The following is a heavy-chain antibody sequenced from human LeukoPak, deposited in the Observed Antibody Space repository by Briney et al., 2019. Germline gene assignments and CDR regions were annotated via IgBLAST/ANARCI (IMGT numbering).Heavy chain of an antibody. J-gene: IGHJ4*02. Sequence: ASVKVSCKASGYIFTGYYIHWVRQGPGQGLEWMGCINPNSGDTKYAQKFQGRVTMTRDTSISTAYMELSRLRSDDTAVFYCARVSLGGFRVLDRYFDYWGQGTLVTVSS. D-gene: IGHD4/OR15-4a*01. V-gene: IGHV1-2*02. CDR2: INPNSGDT. CDR3: ARVSLGGFRVLDRYFDY. CDR1: GYIFTGYY.